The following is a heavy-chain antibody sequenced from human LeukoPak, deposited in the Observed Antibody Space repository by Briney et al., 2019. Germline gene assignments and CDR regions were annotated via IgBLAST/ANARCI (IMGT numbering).Heavy chain of an antibody. V-gene: IGHV3-23*01. Sequence: GGSLRLSCAASGFTFSSYAMSWVRQAPGKGLEWVSAISGSGGSTYYADSVKGRFTISRDNSKNTLYLQMNSLRAEDTAVYYCARLMARDYYYGIDVWGQGTTVTVSS. D-gene: IGHD3-10*01. CDR1: GFTFSSYA. J-gene: IGHJ6*02. CDR3: ARLMARDYYYGIDV. CDR2: ISGSGGST.